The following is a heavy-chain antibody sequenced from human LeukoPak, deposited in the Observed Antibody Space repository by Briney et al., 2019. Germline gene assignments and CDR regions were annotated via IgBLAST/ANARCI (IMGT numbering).Heavy chain of an antibody. J-gene: IGHJ4*02. CDR2: IYYSGST. V-gene: IGHV4-31*03. D-gene: IGHD4-17*01. Sequence: SQTLSLTCTVSGGSISSGGYYWSWIRQHPGKGLEWIGYIYYSGSTYYNPSLKSRVTISVDTSKNQFSLKLSSVTAADTAVYYCARDLESRDYGDYVDYFDYWGQGTLVTVSS. CDR3: ARDLESRDYGDYVDYFDY. CDR1: GGSISSGGYY.